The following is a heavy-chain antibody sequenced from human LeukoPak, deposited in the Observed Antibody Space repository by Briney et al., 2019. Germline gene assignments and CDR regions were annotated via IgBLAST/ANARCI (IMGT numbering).Heavy chain of an antibody. CDR3: ARRGCLGSCYSGFDY. V-gene: IGHV3-48*02. D-gene: IGHD2-15*01. J-gene: IGHJ4*02. CDR2: ISTSSSTI. Sequence: PGGSLRLSCTASGFTFGDYAMSWFRQAPGKGLEWVSYISTSSSTIYYADSVKGRFTISRDNAKNSLYLQMNSLRDEDTAVYYCARRGCLGSCYSGFDYWGQGTLVTVSS. CDR1: GFTFGDYA.